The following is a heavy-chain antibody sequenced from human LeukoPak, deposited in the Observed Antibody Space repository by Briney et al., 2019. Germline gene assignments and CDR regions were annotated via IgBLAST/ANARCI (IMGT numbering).Heavy chain of an antibody. D-gene: IGHD2-2*01. J-gene: IGHJ4*02. Sequence: GGSLRLSCAASGFIFSSYGMHWVRQAPGKGLEWVAVISYDGGNISYTDSVKGRFTISRDNSKNTLYLQMNSLRAEDTAVYYCARDWGSSEMWGQGTQVTVSS. CDR1: GFIFSSYG. V-gene: IGHV3-30*03. CDR2: ISYDGGNI. CDR3: ARDWGSSEM.